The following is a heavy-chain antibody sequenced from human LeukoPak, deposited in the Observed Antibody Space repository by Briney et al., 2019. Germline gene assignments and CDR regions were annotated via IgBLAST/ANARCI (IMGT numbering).Heavy chain of an antibody. CDR1: GGSISSSNW. CDR3: AGQSEAILTGYYPTDY. CDR2: IYHSGST. D-gene: IGHD3-9*01. J-gene: IGHJ4*02. Sequence: KPSETLSLTCAVSGGSISSSNWWSWVRQPPGKGLEWIGEIYHSGSTNYNPSLKSRVTISVDTSKNQFSLKLSSVTAADTAVYYCAGQSEAILTGYYPTDYWGQGTLVTVSS. V-gene: IGHV4-4*02.